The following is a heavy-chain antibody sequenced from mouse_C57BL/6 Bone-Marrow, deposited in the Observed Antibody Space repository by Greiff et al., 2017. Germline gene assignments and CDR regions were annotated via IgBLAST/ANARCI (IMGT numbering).Heavy chain of an antibody. CDR3: AMDYYGSSPFDY. D-gene: IGHD1-1*01. V-gene: IGHV1-50*01. CDR2: IDPSDSYT. J-gene: IGHJ2*01. CDR1: GYTFTSYW. Sequence: QVQLQQPGAELVKPGASVKLSCKASGYTFTSYWMQWVKQRPGQGLEWIGEIDPSDSYTNYNQKFKGKATLTVDTSSSTAYMQLSSLTSEDSAVYYCAMDYYGSSPFDYWGQGTTLTVSS.